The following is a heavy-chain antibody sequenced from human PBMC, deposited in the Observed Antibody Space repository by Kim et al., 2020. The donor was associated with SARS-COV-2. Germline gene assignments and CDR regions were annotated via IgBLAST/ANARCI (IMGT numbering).Heavy chain of an antibody. D-gene: IGHD2-21*02. Sequence: YAASLKGRYTIASDDSKSIAYLQMNSLKTEDTAVYYCSAYCGGDCYSEDYWGQGTLVTVSS. J-gene: IGHJ4*02. V-gene: IGHV3-49*02. CDR3: SAYCGGDCYSEDY.